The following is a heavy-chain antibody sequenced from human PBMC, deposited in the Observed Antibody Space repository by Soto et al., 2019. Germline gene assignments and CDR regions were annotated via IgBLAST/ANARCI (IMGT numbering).Heavy chain of an antibody. J-gene: IGHJ4*02. CDR3: ARSDSNYAPFDY. CDR1: GGSISSSNW. Sequence: SETLSLTCAVSGGSISSSNWWSWVRQPTGKGLEWIGEIYHSGSTNYNPSLKSRVTISVDTSKNQFSLKLSSVTAADTAVYYCARSDSNYAPFDYWGQGTLVTVSS. CDR2: IYHSGST. V-gene: IGHV4-4*02. D-gene: IGHD4-4*01.